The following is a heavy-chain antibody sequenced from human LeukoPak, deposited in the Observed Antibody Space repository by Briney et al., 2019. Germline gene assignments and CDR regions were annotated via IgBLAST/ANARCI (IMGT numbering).Heavy chain of an antibody. CDR2: ISGSGGST. Sequence: GGSLRLSCAASGFTFSSYAMSWVRQAPGKGLEWVSAISGSGGSTYYADSVKGRFTISRDNSKNTLYLQMNILRAEDTAVYYCAKGGIHYDFWSGYYATHYFDYWGQGSLVTVSS. J-gene: IGHJ4*02. CDR3: AKGGIHYDFWSGYYATHYFDY. D-gene: IGHD3-3*01. CDR1: GFTFSSYA. V-gene: IGHV3-23*01.